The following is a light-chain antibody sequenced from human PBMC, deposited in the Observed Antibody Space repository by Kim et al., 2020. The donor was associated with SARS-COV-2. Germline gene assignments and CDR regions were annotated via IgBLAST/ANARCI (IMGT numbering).Light chain of an antibody. Sequence: ASVGDRVTITCQASQDISNWLNWYQQKPGKAPTLLIYDASTLEDGISPRFSGSGSGTKFTLTISKLYPEDFGTYFCQHFDTPPPTFGQGPKVDIK. V-gene: IGKV1-33*01. CDR1: QDISNW. J-gene: IGKJ1*01. CDR3: QHFDTPPPT. CDR2: DAS.